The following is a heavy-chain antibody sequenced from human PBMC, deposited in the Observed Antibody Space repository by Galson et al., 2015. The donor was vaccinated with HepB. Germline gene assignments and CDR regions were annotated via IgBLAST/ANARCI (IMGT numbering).Heavy chain of an antibody. CDR2: ISSSSSYI. Sequence: SLRLSCAASGFTFSSYSMNWVRQAPGKGLEWVSSISSSSSYIYYADSVKGRFTISRDNAKNSLYLQMNSLRAEDTAVYYCASGRWLQFPLDYWGQGSLVTVSS. CDR3: ASGRWLQFPLDY. CDR1: GFTFSSYS. J-gene: IGHJ4*02. D-gene: IGHD5-24*01. V-gene: IGHV3-21*01.